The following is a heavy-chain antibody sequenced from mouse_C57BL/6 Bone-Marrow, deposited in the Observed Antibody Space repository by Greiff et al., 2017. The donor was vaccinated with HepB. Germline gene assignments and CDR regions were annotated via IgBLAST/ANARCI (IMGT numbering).Heavy chain of an antibody. CDR2: ISDGGSYT. Sequence: VQLKESGGGLVKPGGSLKLSCAASGFTFSSYAMSWVRQTPEKRLEWVATISDGGSYTYYPDNVKGRFTISRDNAKNNLYLQMSHLKSEDTAMYYCARDGYGPAYWGQGTLVTVSA. V-gene: IGHV5-4*01. CDR3: ARDGYGPAY. D-gene: IGHD1-1*02. J-gene: IGHJ3*01. CDR1: GFTFSSYA.